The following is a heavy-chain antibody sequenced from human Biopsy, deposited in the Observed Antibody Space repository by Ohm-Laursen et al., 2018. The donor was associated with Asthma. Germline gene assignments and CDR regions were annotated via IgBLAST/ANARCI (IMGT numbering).Heavy chain of an antibody. Sequence: SLRLSCSASGFSFSDYYMTWMRQAPGKGLEWVASISSSGSTRYPSESLLGRYTMSRDNAQQTMSLEVRSLRVEDTAIYYCARGLESSSWGPYYCFALDVWGQGTPVAVSS. CDR1: GFSFSDYY. CDR3: ARGLESSSWGPYYCFALDV. CDR2: ISSSGSTR. D-gene: IGHD6-13*01. J-gene: IGHJ6*02. V-gene: IGHV3-11*01.